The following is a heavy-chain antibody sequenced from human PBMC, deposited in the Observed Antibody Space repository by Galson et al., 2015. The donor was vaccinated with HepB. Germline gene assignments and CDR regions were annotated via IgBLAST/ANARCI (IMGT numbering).Heavy chain of an antibody. D-gene: IGHD5-18*01. V-gene: IGHV1-46*01. J-gene: IGHJ4*02. Sequence: SVKVSCKASGYTFTSYYMHWVRQAPGQGLEWMGVINPSGGYTSYAQKFQGRIRMTRDTSTTTVYMELSSLRSEDTALYYCARGSSDTAMLKGTMVLVYWGQGTLVTVSS. CDR2: INPSGGYT. CDR3: ARGSSDTAMLKGTMVLVY. CDR1: GYTFTSYY.